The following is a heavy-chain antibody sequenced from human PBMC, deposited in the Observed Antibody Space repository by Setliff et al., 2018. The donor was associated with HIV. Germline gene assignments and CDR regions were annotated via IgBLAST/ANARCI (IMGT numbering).Heavy chain of an antibody. CDR2: IIPIFGTA. CDR3: ARDGDNYYDSSGYYLNHAFDI. Sequence: SVKVSCKASGGTFSSYAISWVRQAPGQGLEWMGGIIPIFGTANYAQKFQGRVTITADESTSTAYMELSSLRSEDTAVYYCARDGDNYYDSSGYYLNHAFDIWGQGTMVTVSS. J-gene: IGHJ3*02. CDR1: GGTFSSYA. D-gene: IGHD3-22*01. V-gene: IGHV1-69*13.